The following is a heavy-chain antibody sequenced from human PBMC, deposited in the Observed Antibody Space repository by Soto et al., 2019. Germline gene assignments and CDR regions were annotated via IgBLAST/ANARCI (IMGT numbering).Heavy chain of an antibody. CDR1: GFTFSSYA. CDR2: ISGSGGST. V-gene: IGHV3-23*01. CDR3: AKSKDEYYYYYYGMDV. J-gene: IGHJ6*02. Sequence: PGGSLRLSCAASGFTFSSYAMSWVRQAPGKGLEWVSAISGSGGSTYYADSVKGRFTISRDNSKNTLYLQMNSLRAEDTAVYYCAKSKDEYYYYYYGMDVWGQGTTVTVSS.